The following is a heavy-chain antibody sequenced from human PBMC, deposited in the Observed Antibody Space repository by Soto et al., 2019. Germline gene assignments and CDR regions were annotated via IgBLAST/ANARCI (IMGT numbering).Heavy chain of an antibody. D-gene: IGHD2-2*01. Sequence: QVQLVESGGGVVQPGRSLRLSCAASGFTFSSYGMHWVRQAPGKGLEWVAVISYDGSNKYYADSVKGRFTISRDNSKNTLYLQMNSLRAEDTAVYYCAKAGYQLRYYYYYMDVWGKGTTVTVSS. V-gene: IGHV3-30*18. CDR2: ISYDGSNK. J-gene: IGHJ6*03. CDR3: AKAGYQLRYYYYYMDV. CDR1: GFTFSSYG.